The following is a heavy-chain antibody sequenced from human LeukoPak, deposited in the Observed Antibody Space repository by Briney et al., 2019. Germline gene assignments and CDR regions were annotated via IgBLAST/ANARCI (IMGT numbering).Heavy chain of an antibody. Sequence: PGGSLRLSCAASGFSVSDNYMYWVRQAPGKGLEWVSNILNSGDTKYYADSVKGRFIVSRDNSKNTLYLQMDRLRVDDTAVYYCAKDGLRGYDFDFWGPGTLVTVSS. V-gene: IGHV3-23*01. CDR1: GFSVSDNY. J-gene: IGHJ5*01. CDR3: AKDGLRGYDFDF. CDR2: ILNSGDTK. D-gene: IGHD5-12*01.